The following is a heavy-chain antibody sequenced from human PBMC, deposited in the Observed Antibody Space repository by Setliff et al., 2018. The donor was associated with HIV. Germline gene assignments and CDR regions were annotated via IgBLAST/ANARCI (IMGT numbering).Heavy chain of an antibody. CDR3: TRSKWGSGFDY. CDR1: GFTFRDHY. CDR2: TGNKASSDTT. D-gene: IGHD1-26*01. V-gene: IGHV3-72*01. Sequence: GSLRLSCAASGFTFRDHYMDWFRQAPGKGLEWVGRTGNKASSDTTQYAASVKGRFTISRDDSKNSVFLQMNSLKTEDTAMYYCTRSKWGSGFDYWGQGTLVTVSS. J-gene: IGHJ4*02.